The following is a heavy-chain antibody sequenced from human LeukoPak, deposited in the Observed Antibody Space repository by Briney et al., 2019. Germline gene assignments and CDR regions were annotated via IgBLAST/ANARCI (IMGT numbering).Heavy chain of an antibody. J-gene: IGHJ6*03. V-gene: IGHV3-21*01. D-gene: IGHD3-3*01. Sequence: GGSLRLSCAASGFTFSSYSMNWVRQAPGKGLEWVSSISSSSSYIYYADSVKGRFTISRDNAKNSLYLQMNSLRAEDTAVYYCARDMYYDFWSGYRFYMDVWGKGTTVTVSS. CDR2: ISSSSSYI. CDR1: GFTFSSYS. CDR3: ARDMYYDFWSGYRFYMDV.